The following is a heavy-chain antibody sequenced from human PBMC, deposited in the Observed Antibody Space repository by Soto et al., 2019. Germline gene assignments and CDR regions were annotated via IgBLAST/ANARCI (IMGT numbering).Heavy chain of an antibody. CDR2: ISAYNGNT. D-gene: IGHD2-2*01. CDR3: ARVIVVVPAKSYYYYYMDV. V-gene: IGHV1-18*01. CDR1: GYTFTSYG. J-gene: IGHJ6*03. Sequence: GASVKVSCKASGYTFTSYGISWVRQAPGQGLEWMGWISAYNGNTNYAQKLQGRVTMTTGTSTSTAYMELRSLRSDDTAVYYCARVIVVVPAKSYYYYYMDVWGKGTTVTVSS.